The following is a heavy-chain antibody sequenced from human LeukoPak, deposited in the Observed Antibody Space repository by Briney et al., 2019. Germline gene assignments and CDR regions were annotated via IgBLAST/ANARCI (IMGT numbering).Heavy chain of an antibody. CDR3: ARVEIWYYYDSSGYPFDY. V-gene: IGHV1-2*02. CDR1: GYTFTGYY. CDR2: INPNSGGT. J-gene: IGHJ4*02. Sequence: GASVKVSCKASGYTFTGYYMHWVRQAPGQGLEWMGWINPNSGGTNYAQKFQGRVTMTRDTSISTAYMELSRLGSDDTAVYYCARVEIWYYYDSSGYPFDYWGQGTLVTVSS. D-gene: IGHD3-22*01.